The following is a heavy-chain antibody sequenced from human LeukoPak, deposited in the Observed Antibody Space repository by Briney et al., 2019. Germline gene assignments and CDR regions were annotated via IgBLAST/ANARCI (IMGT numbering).Heavy chain of an antibody. V-gene: IGHV4-59*01. J-gene: IGHJ2*01. CDR3: ARAPTYYYDSVGYPL. D-gene: IGHD3-22*01. CDR1: NGSLSHYY. Sequence: SETLSLTCTVSNGSLSHYYWNWTRQSPGKGLEWIGYIYYFGSTRYNPSLKSRVTMSVDTSKNQFSLELSSVTAADTAVYYCARAPTYYYDSVGYPLWGRGTLVTVSS. CDR2: IYYFGST.